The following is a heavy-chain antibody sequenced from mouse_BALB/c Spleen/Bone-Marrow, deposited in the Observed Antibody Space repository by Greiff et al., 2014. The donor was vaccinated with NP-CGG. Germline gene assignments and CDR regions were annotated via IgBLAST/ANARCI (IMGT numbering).Heavy chain of an antibody. Sequence: QVQLQQSGGELMKPGASVKISCKASGYVFSNYWIEWVRQRPGHGLEWIGELLPGSGSSRNIEKFKGKATFSADISSNTAYMQLSSLTSEDSAVYYCTRGGYYGNWYFDVWGAGTTVTVSS. V-gene: IGHV1-9*01. CDR3: TRGGYYGNWYFDV. CDR2: LLPGSGSS. J-gene: IGHJ1*01. CDR1: GYVFSNYW. D-gene: IGHD2-1*01.